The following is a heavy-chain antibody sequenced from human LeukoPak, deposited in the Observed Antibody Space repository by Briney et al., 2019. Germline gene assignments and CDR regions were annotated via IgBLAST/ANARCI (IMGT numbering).Heavy chain of an antibody. D-gene: IGHD1-26*01. CDR2: IYYSGST. V-gene: IGHV4-59*12. J-gene: IGHJ4*02. CDR3: SRESGPYSPFGH. Sequence: SETLSLTCTVSGGSISNYYWSWIRQPPGKGLEWIGYIYYSGSTNYNPSLKSRVTISVDTSKNQFSLTLTSVTAADTAIYYCSRESGPYSPFGHWGQGILVTVTT. CDR1: GGSISNYY.